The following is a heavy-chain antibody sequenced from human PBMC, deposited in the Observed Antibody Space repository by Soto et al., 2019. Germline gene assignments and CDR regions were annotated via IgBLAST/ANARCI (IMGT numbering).Heavy chain of an antibody. J-gene: IGHJ4*02. CDR2: IIPILGIA. CDR1: GGTFSSYT. V-gene: IGHV1-69*02. CDR3: ARGVAVAGAYYFDY. Sequence: QVQLVQSGAEVKKPGSSVKVSCKASGGTFSSYTISWVRQAPGQGLEWMGRIIPILGIANYAQKFQGRVTITAAKSTSTAYMELSSLRSEDTAVYYCARGVAVAGAYYFDYWGQGTLVTVSS. D-gene: IGHD6-19*01.